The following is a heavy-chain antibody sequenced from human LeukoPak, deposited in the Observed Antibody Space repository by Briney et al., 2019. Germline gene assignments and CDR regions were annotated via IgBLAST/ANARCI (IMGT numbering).Heavy chain of an antibody. CDR1: GGPISSYY. J-gene: IGHJ2*01. Sequence: SETLSLTCTVSGGPISSYYWSWIRQPPGRGLEWIGYIYYSGSTSYNPSLKSRVTISVDTSKNQFSLKLSSVTAADTAVYYCARTTWIAVADYWYFDLWGRGTLVTVSS. CDR3: ARTTWIAVADYWYFDL. V-gene: IGHV4-59*01. CDR2: IYYSGST. D-gene: IGHD6-19*01.